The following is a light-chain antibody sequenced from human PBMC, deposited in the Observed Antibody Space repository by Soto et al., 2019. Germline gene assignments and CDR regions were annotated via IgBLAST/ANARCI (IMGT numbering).Light chain of an antibody. CDR1: SGHSSYA. J-gene: IGLJ2*01. CDR3: QTWGTGIRGV. Sequence: QLVLTQSPSASAFLGASVKLTCTLSSGHSSYAIAWHQQQPEKGPRYLMKLNSDGSHSKGDGIPDRFSGSSSGAERYLTISSLQSEDEADYYCQTWGTGIRGVFGGGTKVTVL. V-gene: IGLV4-69*01. CDR2: LNSDGSH.